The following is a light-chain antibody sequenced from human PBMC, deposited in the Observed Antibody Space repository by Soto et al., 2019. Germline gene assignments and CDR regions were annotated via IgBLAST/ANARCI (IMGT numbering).Light chain of an antibody. CDR2: GSS. CDR3: KQYNNWPPYT. V-gene: IGKV3-15*01. J-gene: IGKJ2*01. CDR1: QSVSSN. Sequence: EIVMTQSPATLSVSPGERATLSCRASQSVSSNLAWYQQKPGQTPRLLIYGSSTSATGIPDRFSGSRSGTEFTLTISSLQSEDFAVYYCKQYNNWPPYTFGPGTKLEIK.